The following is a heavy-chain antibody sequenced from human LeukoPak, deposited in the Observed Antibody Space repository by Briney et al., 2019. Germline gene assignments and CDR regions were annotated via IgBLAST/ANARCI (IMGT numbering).Heavy chain of an antibody. CDR3: ARDIADLRFHAFDI. CDR2: ISSSGSTI. D-gene: IGHD3-3*01. V-gene: IGHV3-11*01. CDR1: GFTFSDYY. Sequence: PGGSLRLSCAASGFTFSDYYMSWIRQAPGKGLEWVSYISSSGSTIYYADSVKGRFTISRDNAKNSLYLQMNSLRAEDTAVYYCARDIADLRFHAFDIWGQGTMVTVSS. J-gene: IGHJ3*02.